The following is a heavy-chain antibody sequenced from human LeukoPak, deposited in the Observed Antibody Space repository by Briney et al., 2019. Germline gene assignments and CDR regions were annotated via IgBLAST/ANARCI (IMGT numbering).Heavy chain of an antibody. V-gene: IGHV4-31*03. CDR3: ATYYDFWSGCFDY. CDR2: IYYSGST. D-gene: IGHD3-3*01. CDR1: GGSISSDGYY. Sequence: SETLSLTCTVSGGSISSDGYYWSWIPQHPGKGLEWIGYIYYSGSTYYNPSLKSRVTISVDTSKNQFSLKLRSVTAADTAVYYCATYYDFWSGCFDYWGQGTLVTVSS. J-gene: IGHJ4*02.